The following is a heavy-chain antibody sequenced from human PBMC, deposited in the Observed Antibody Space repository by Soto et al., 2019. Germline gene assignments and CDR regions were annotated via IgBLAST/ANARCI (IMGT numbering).Heavy chain of an antibody. D-gene: IGHD5-18*01. Sequence: EVQLVESGGGLVQPGGSLRLSCAASGFTVSSNYMSWVRQAPGKWLEWVSVIYSGGSAYYADSVKGRFTISRDNSKNTLYLQMNRLRAEDTAVYYCARHGYSYGGGYFDYWGQGTLVTVSS. CDR1: GFTVSSNY. CDR3: ARHGYSYGGGYFDY. J-gene: IGHJ4*02. V-gene: IGHV3-66*04. CDR2: IYSGGSA.